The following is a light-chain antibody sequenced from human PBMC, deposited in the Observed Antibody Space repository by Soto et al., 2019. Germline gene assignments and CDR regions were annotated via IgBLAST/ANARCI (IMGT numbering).Light chain of an antibody. CDR3: NSYSSSTFYV. J-gene: IGLJ1*01. Sequence: QSALAQPASVSGSPGQSITISCTGGSSDMANFNYVSWYQQYPGKAPKLLIYQVTSRASGVSHRFSGSKFGDTASLTISGLQPEDEAEYYCNSYSSSTFYVFGTGTKLTVL. CDR2: QVT. V-gene: IGLV2-14*01. CDR1: SSDMANFNY.